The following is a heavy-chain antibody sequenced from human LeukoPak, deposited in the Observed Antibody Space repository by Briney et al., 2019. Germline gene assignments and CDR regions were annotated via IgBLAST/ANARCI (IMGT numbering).Heavy chain of an antibody. V-gene: IGHV1-18*01. CDR1: GYTFTSYG. J-gene: IGHJ6*03. CDR3: ARGVYYDFWSGPYYYYYYMDV. D-gene: IGHD3-3*01. CDR2: ISAYNGNT. Sequence: ASVKVSCKASGYTFTSYGISWVRQAPGQGLEWMGWISAYNGNTNYAQKLQGRVTMTTDTSTSTAYMELRSLRSDDTAVYYCARGVYYDFWSGPYYYYYYMDVWGKGTTVTVSS.